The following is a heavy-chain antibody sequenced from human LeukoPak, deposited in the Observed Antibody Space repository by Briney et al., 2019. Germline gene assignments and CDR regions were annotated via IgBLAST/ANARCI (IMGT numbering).Heavy chain of an antibody. CDR3: ARDYGDYVFDY. CDR1: AYTFTIYG. V-gene: IGHV1-18*01. D-gene: IGHD4-17*01. Sequence: ASVTVSCTASAYTFTIYGISWVRQAPGQGLEWMGWISAYNGNTNYAQKLQGRVTMTTDTSTSTAYMELRSLRSDDTAVYYCARDYGDYVFDYWGQGTLVTVSS. J-gene: IGHJ4*02. CDR2: ISAYNGNT.